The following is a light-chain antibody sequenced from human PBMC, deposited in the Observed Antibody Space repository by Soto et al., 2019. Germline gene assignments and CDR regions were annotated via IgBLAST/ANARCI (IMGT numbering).Light chain of an antibody. CDR3: SSYTRTSPVV. V-gene: IGLV2-14*01. CDR2: DVS. CDR1: SSDVGGYNY. Sequence: QSALTQPASVSGSSGQSITISCTGTSSDVGGYNYVSWYQQHPGKAPKLMTYDVSNRPSGVSNRFSGSKSGNTASLTISGLQAEDEADYYCSSYTRTSPVVFGGGTKLTVL. J-gene: IGLJ2*01.